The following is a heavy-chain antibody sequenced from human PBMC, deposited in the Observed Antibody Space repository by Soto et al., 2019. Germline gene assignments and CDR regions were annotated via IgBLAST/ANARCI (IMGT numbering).Heavy chain of an antibody. CDR2: IHSSGSI. D-gene: IGHD3-22*01. CDR1: GGSISSDDYY. V-gene: IGHV4-30-4*01. CDR3: ARDLDGLHDDTSGPFPRPG. Sequence: SETLSLTCTVSGGSISSDDYYWSWIRQAPGRGLEWIGYIHSSGSIYYNPSLKSRATMSIDTAGNQFSLKVRSVTVADTAVYYCARDLDGLHDDTSGPFPRPGWGQGTLVTVSS. J-gene: IGHJ1*01.